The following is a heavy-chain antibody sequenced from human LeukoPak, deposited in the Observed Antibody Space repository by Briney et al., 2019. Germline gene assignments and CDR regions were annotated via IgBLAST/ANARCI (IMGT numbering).Heavy chain of an antibody. V-gene: IGHV3-30-3*01. CDR3: ARDRARGPSSGWSDY. CDR2: ISYHGSNV. Sequence: GRSLRLSCAASGFTFSTYAMHWVRQAPGKGLEWVAVISYHGSNVYYADSVKGRFTISRDNSKNTVSLQMNSLRAEDTAVYFCARDRARGPSSGWSDYWGQGTLVTVSS. CDR1: GFTFSTYA. D-gene: IGHD6-19*01. J-gene: IGHJ4*02.